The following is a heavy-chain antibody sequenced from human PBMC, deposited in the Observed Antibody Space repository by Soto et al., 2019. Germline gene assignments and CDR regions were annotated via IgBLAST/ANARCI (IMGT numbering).Heavy chain of an antibody. CDR2: ISYDGSNK. V-gene: IGHV3-30-3*01. CDR1: GFTFSSYA. CDR3: ARGAASIVPSWYFDY. D-gene: IGHD2-2*01. Sequence: QVQLVESGGGVVQPGRSLRLSCAASGFTFSSYAMHWVRQAPGKGLEWVAVISYDGSNKYYADSAKGRFTISRDNSKNTLYLQMNSLRFEDTAVYYCARGAASIVPSWYFDYWGQGTLVTVSS. J-gene: IGHJ4*02.